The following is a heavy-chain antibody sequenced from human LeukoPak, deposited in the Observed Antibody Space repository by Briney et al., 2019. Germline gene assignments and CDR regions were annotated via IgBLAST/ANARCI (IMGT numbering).Heavy chain of an antibody. Sequence: PGGSLRLSCAASGFTFSSYSMNWVRQAPGKGLEWVSSISSSSSYIYYADSVKGRFTISRDNAKNSLYLQMNSLGAEDTAVYYCARDHLSGWYPEYFQHWGQGTLVPVSS. V-gene: IGHV3-21*01. CDR2: ISSSSSYI. J-gene: IGHJ1*01. CDR1: GFTFSSYS. D-gene: IGHD6-19*01. CDR3: ARDHLSGWYPEYFQH.